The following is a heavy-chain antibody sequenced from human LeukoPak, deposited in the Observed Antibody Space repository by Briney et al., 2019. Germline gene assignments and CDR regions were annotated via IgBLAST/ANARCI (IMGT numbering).Heavy chain of an antibody. D-gene: IGHD3-10*01. CDR2: IYSGGNT. J-gene: IGHJ4*02. CDR3: ARYGSGTRGCLDY. Sequence: GGSLRLSCADSGFTVSSNHMSWVRQAPGKGLEWVAVIYSGGNTYYADSVKGRFTISRDNSKNTLYLQMNSLRAEDTAVYYCARYGSGTRGCLDYWGQGTLVTVSS. V-gene: IGHV3-66*01. CDR1: GFTVSSNH.